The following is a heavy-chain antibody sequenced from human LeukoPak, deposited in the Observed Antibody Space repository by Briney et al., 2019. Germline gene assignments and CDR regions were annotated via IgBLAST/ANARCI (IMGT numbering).Heavy chain of an antibody. J-gene: IGHJ4*02. CDR1: GGSISSYY. CDR3: ARNYGDYEGGFDY. Sequence: PSETLSLTCTVSGGSISSYYWSWIRQPPGKGLEWIGYIYYSGSTNYNPSLKSRVTISVDTSKNQFSLKLSSVTAADTAVYYCARNYGDYEGGFDYWGQGTLVTVSS. D-gene: IGHD4-17*01. V-gene: IGHV4-59*01. CDR2: IYYSGST.